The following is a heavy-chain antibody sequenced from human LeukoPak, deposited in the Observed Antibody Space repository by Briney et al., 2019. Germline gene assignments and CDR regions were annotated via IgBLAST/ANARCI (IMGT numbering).Heavy chain of an antibody. CDR1: GFTFSSSY. J-gene: IGHJ4*02. D-gene: IGHD5-24*01. V-gene: IGHV3-53*01. CDR3: ARTYVSGDGYNVGYFGN. CDR2: IYPSGNI. Sequence: GGSLRLSCAASGFTFSSSYMSWVRQAPGKGLEWVSLIYPSGNIYYADSVKGRFTISRDNSKNTLFLQMSRLIAEDTAIYYCARTYVSGDGYNVGYFGNGGQGTLVTVSS.